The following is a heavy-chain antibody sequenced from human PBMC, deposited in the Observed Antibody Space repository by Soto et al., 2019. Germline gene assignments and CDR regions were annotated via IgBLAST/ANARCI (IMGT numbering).Heavy chain of an antibody. CDR3: TSVDGSGSYYNDY. Sequence: GGSLRLSCAASGFTFSGSAMHWVRQASGKGLEWVSRIRSKANSYATAYAASVKGRFTISRDDSKNTAYLQMNSLKTEDTAVYYCTSVDGSGSYYNDYWGQGTLVTVSS. J-gene: IGHJ4*02. V-gene: IGHV3-73*01. CDR2: IRSKANSYAT. CDR1: GFTFSGSA. D-gene: IGHD3-10*01.